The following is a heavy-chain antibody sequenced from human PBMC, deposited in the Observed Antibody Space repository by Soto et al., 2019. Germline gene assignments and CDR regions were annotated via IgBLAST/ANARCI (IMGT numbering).Heavy chain of an antibody. CDR1: GFTFSSYG. Sequence: QVQLVESGGGVVQPGRSLRLSCAASGFTFSSYGMHGVRQSPGTGLEWVAVIWYDGSNKYYADSVKGRFTISRDNSKNTLYLQMNSLRAEDTAVYYCARVGVWGSSRYTNAFDIWGQGTMVTVSS. V-gene: IGHV3-33*01. J-gene: IGHJ3*02. D-gene: IGHD3-16*02. CDR2: IWYDGSNK. CDR3: ARVGVWGSSRYTNAFDI.